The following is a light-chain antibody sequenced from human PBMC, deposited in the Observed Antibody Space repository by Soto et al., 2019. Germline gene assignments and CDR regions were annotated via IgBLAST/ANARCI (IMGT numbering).Light chain of an antibody. J-gene: IGKJ4*01. CDR1: QSLSRH. CDR3: QQLSTYPST. Sequence: IQVTQSPSSLSASVGDRVTITCRASQSLSRHLAWYQQKPGEAPKLLIFAASTLQSGVPSRFSGSGSGTDFTLTISSLQAEDFATYYCQQLSTYPSTFGGGTKVDIK. V-gene: IGKV1-9*01. CDR2: AAS.